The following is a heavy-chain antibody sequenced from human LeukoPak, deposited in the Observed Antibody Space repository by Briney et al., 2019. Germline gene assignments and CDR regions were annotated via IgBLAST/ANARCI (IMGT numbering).Heavy chain of an antibody. CDR1: GGSISSSSYY. V-gene: IGHV4-39*01. J-gene: IGHJ4*02. Sequence: PSETLSLTCTVSGGSISSSSYYWGWIRQPPGKGLEWIGSIYYSGSTYYNPSLKSRVTISVDTSKNQFSLELSSVTAADTAVYYCARLIADYYDSSGYDYWGQGTLVTVSS. CDR2: IYYSGST. D-gene: IGHD3-22*01. CDR3: ARLIADYYDSSGYDY.